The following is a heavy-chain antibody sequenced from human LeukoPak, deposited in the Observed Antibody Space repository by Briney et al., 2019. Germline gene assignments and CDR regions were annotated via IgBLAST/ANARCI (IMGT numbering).Heavy chain of an antibody. D-gene: IGHD3-3*01. Sequence: GGSLRLSCAASGFTFSDYYMSWIRQAPGKGLEWVSYISSSGSTIYYADSVKGRFTISRDNAKNSLYLQMNSLRAEDTAVYYCARELANDFWSGYYTPCFDYWGQGTLVTVSS. V-gene: IGHV3-11*04. CDR3: ARELANDFWSGYYTPCFDY. CDR2: ISSSGSTI. J-gene: IGHJ4*02. CDR1: GFTFSDYY.